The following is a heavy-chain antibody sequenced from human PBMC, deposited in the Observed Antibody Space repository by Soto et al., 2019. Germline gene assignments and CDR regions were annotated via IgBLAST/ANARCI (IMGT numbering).Heavy chain of an antibody. CDR2: ISYDGNHK. V-gene: IGHV3-30*03. CDR3: AGGTRGYYRYFGY. Sequence: QVQLVESGGGLVQPGRSLRLSCAASGFTFRSDGMHWVRQAPGKGLEWVAAISYDGNHKYYADSVKGRFTISRDNSKNTLSLQVNSLRAGDAAVEYCAGGTRGYYRYFGYWGQGTGVTGSS. D-gene: IGHD3-22*01. J-gene: IGHJ4*02. CDR1: GFTFRSDG.